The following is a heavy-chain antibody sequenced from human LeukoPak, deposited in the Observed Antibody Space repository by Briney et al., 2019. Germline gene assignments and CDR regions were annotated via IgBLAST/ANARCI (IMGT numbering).Heavy chain of an antibody. CDR3: AKDRLPYSGYDYFDY. Sequence: GESLRLSCAASGFTFSSYGMHWVRQAPGKGLEWVAVISYDGSNKYYADSVKGRFTISRDNSKNTLYLQVNSLRAEDTAVYYCAKDRLPYSGYDYFDYWGQGTLVTVSS. J-gene: IGHJ4*02. D-gene: IGHD5-12*01. CDR2: ISYDGSNK. V-gene: IGHV3-30*18. CDR1: GFTFSSYG.